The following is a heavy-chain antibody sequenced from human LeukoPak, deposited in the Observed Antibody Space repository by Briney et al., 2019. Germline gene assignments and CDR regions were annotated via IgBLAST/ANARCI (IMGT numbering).Heavy chain of an antibody. Sequence: PGRSLRLSCAASGLTFNHYAMQWVRQAPGEGLEWVAVVSYDGSHKYYSDSVKGRFTISRDNSKNTLYLEMNSLRAEDTAVYYCAKDRHHYDTSGYYYNYYYYGMDVWGQGTTVTVSS. CDR3: AKDRHHYDTSGYYYNYYYYGMDV. CDR2: VSYDGSHK. D-gene: IGHD3-22*01. CDR1: GLTFNHYA. J-gene: IGHJ6*02. V-gene: IGHV3-30*18.